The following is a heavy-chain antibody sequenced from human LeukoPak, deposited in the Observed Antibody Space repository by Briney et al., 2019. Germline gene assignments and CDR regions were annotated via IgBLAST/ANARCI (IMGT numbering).Heavy chain of an antibody. D-gene: IGHD6-13*01. J-gene: IGHJ4*02. V-gene: IGHV4-59*08. CDR1: GFTVSSNE. CDR2: IYYSGST. Sequence: PGGSLRLSCAASGFTVSSNEMSWVRQAPGKGLEWIGYIYYSGSTNYNPSLKSRVTISVDTSKNQFSLKLSSVTAADAAVYYCARGGIAAADTDYWGQGTLVTVSS. CDR3: ARGGIAAADTDY.